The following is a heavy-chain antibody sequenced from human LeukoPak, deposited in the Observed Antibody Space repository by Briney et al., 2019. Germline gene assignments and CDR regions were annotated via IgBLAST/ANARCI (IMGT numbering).Heavy chain of an antibody. Sequence: ASVKVSCKASGYTFTGYYMHWVRQAPGQVLEWMGWMNPNSGNTGYAQKFQGRVTMTKDTSINTAYMELDSLTFEDTAVYYCARGQQYHSTSSAYYPGDYWGQGTLVTVSS. CDR1: GYTFTGYY. CDR2: MNPNSGNT. D-gene: IGHD3-22*01. CDR3: ARGQQYHSTSSAYYPGDY. V-gene: IGHV1-8*02. J-gene: IGHJ4*02.